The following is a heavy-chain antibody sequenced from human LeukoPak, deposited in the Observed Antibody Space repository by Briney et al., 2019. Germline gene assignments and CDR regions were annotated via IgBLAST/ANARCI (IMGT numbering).Heavy chain of an antibody. Sequence: SVKVSCKASGGTFSSYAISWVRQAPGQGLEWMGGIIPIFGTANYAETFQGRVTITTDESTSTAYMELSSLRSEDTAVYYCARMATVAPYYFDSWGQGTLVSVSS. CDR1: GGTFSSYA. CDR2: IIPIFGTA. V-gene: IGHV1-69*05. CDR3: ARMATVAPYYFDS. D-gene: IGHD4-23*01. J-gene: IGHJ4*02.